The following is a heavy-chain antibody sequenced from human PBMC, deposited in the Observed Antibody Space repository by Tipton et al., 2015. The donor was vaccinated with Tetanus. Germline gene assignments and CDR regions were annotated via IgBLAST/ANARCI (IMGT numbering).Heavy chain of an antibody. J-gene: IGHJ4*01. V-gene: IGHV3-21*01. Sequence: SLRLSCAAYGFTFSNSPLAWVRQTPGKGLEWVSSISGTGNIVKDADSVRGRFTISRDNAKNSLFLQMNSLRVDDTAVYFCATTGRERWLPMIFDSWGRGTLVTVSS. CDR3: ATTGRERWLPMIFDS. D-gene: IGHD5-24*01. CDR2: ISGTGNIV. CDR1: GFTFSNSP.